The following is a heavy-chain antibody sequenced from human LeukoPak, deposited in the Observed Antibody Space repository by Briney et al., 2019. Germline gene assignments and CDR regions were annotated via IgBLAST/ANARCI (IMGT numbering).Heavy chain of an antibody. CDR2: IWYDGNTE. CDR1: GFIFSNYA. V-gene: IGHV3-33*01. J-gene: IGHJ5*02. CDR3: ARVGSMVRAVMGQNWFDP. D-gene: IGHD3-10*01. Sequence: PGMSLRLSCAASGFIFSNYAMHWVRQAPGQGLEWVAVIWYDGNTEYYADSVRGRFTISRDNSNNTVYLQMNSLRDEDTAVYYCARVGSMVRAVMGQNWFDPWGQGTLVAVSS.